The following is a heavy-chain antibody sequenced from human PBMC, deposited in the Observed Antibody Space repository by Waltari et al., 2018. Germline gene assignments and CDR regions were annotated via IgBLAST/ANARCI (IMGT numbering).Heavy chain of an antibody. CDR2: IYHSGRT. J-gene: IGHJ4*02. D-gene: IGHD6-19*01. CDR3: ATGEESGSGWSLNSGVHFDY. V-gene: IGHV4-4*02. Sequence: QVQLQESGPGLVKPSGTMSLTCAVSGGSISSSNWWRWVRQPPGKGLEWIGEIYHSGRTNYNPSLKSRVTISVDKSKNQFSLKLSSVTAADTAVYYCATGEESGSGWSLNSGVHFDYWGQGTLVTVSS. CDR1: GGSISSSNW.